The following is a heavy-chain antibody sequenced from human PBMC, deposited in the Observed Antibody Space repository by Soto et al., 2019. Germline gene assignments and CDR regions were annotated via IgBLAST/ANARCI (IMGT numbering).Heavy chain of an antibody. CDR1: GFTFSNAW. V-gene: IGHV3-15*01. Sequence: GGSLRLSCAASGFTFSNAWMSWVRQAPGKGLEWVGRIKSKTDGGTTDYAAPVKGRFTISRDDSKNTLYLQMNSLKTEDTAVYYCTRPAYDFWSGYSKRLYGNYYYYMDVWGKGTTVTVSS. D-gene: IGHD3-3*01. CDR3: TRPAYDFWSGYSKRLYGNYYYYMDV. J-gene: IGHJ6*03. CDR2: IKSKTDGGTT.